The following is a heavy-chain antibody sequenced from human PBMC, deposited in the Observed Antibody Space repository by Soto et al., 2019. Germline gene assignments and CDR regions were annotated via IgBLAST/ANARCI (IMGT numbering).Heavy chain of an antibody. Sequence: EVQLLESGGGWVQPGGSLRLSCEASGFTFSFYAFGWVRQAPGKGLEWVSSLGVSGGSAFYIDSVKGRFAVSRDDSKNTLYLQMNSRRAEDTAIYYCVKDLGGSHSRFDYWGQGTLVTVSS. CDR1: GFTFSFYA. J-gene: IGHJ4*02. D-gene: IGHD3-16*01. CDR2: LGVSGGSA. CDR3: VKDLGGSHSRFDY. V-gene: IGHV3-23*01.